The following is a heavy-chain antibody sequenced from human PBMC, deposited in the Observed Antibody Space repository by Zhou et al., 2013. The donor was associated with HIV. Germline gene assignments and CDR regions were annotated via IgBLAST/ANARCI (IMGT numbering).Heavy chain of an antibody. CDR2: ISSYRGHT. CDR1: GGTISSYA. D-gene: IGHD2-21*01. CDR3: ARGIVVVLVYDAFDI. Sequence: QVQLVQSGAEVKKPGSSVKVSCKASGGTISSYAFSWVRQAPGQGLEWMGRISSYRGHTDYAQKLQGRVSVTTDTSTNTAYMELRSLRSDDTAVYYCARGIVVVLVYDAFDIWAKGQWSPSLQ. J-gene: IGHJ3*02. V-gene: IGHV1-18*01.